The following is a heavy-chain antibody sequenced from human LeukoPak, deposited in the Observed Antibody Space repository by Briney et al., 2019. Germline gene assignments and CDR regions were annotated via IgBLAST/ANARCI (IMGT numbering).Heavy chain of an antibody. CDR3: ARAYSSGFNYGMDV. CDR1: GYSFTSYY. D-gene: IGHD6-19*01. Sequence: ASVKVSCKASGYSFTSYYIHWVRQAPGQGLEWMGIITPSGATTRYAQKFQGRVTMTSDTSTSTVFMDLSSLRSEDTALYYCARAYSSGFNYGMDVWGQGTTVSVSS. J-gene: IGHJ6*02. CDR2: ITPSGATT. V-gene: IGHV1-46*01.